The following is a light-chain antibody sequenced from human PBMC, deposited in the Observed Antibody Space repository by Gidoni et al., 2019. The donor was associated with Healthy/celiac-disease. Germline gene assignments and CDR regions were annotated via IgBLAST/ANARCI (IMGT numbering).Light chain of an antibody. V-gene: IGKV4-1*01. CDR1: QSVLYSSNNKNY. CDR2: WTS. CDR3: QQYYSTWT. J-gene: IGKJ1*01. Sequence: IVMTQSPDPLAVSLGERATINCKSSQSVLYSSNNKNYLAWYQQKPGQPPKLLIYWTSTRESGVPDRFSGSGSGTDFTLTNSSLQAEDVAVYYCQQYYSTWTFGQXTKVEIK.